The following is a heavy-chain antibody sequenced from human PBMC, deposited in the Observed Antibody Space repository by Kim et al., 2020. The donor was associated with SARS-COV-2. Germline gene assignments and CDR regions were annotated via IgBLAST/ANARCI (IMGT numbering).Heavy chain of an antibody. CDR3: ARSGEVVS. J-gene: IGHJ5*02. Sequence: SGGTNYAQKFQGRVTMTRDTSISTAYMELSRLRSDDTAVYYCARSGEVVSWGQGTLVTVSS. V-gene: IGHV1-2*02. D-gene: IGHD2-8*02. CDR2: SGGT.